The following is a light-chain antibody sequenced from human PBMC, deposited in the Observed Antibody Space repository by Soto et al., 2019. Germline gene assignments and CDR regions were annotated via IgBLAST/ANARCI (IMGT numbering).Light chain of an antibody. J-gene: IGKJ1*01. CDR2: GAS. CDR1: QSVSSN. V-gene: IGKV3-20*01. Sequence: ETVVTQSAATLSVSPGERASLSCRASQSVSSNLAWYQQKPGRAPRILIFGASSRATGIPDRFSGSGSGTDSTLTISRLEPEDFAVYYCQQYGSSRTFGQGTKVDIK. CDR3: QQYGSSRT.